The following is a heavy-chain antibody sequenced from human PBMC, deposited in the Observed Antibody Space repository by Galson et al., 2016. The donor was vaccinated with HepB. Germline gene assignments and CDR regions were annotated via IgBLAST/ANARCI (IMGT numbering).Heavy chain of an antibody. CDR2: FDPEAAKI. Sequence: SVKVSCKVSGYSLTELSIHWVRQAPGKGLEWMGGFDPEAAKIIYAQKFLGRVSIMEDTSTDTGHMELSCLTYDDTAMYYCVGIPPVYYETSGQRALYFDYWGQGTLVTVSS. CDR1: GYSLTELS. J-gene: IGHJ4*02. CDR3: VGIPPVYYETSGQRALYFDY. V-gene: IGHV1-24*01. D-gene: IGHD3-22*01.